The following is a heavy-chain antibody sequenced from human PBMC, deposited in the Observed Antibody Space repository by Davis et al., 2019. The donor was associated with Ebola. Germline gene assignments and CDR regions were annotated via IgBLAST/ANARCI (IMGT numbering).Heavy chain of an antibody. CDR2: INPNSGGT. CDR3: ARDIRNTIFGVVIIGH. Sequence: AASVQVSCKASGYTFTDYYMHWVRQAPGQGLEWMGRINPNSGGTNYAQKFQDRATMTRDRSTSTVYMELSRLRSDDTAVYYCARDIRNTIFGVVIIGHWGQGTLVTVSS. D-gene: IGHD3-3*01. V-gene: IGHV1-2*06. CDR1: GYTFTDYY. J-gene: IGHJ4*02.